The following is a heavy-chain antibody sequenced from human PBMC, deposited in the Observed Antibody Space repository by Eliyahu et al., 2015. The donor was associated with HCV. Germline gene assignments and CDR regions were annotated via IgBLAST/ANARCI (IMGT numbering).Heavy chain of an antibody. CDR2: MYYSGST. V-gene: IGHV4-39*01. CDR3: ARQDLNSDWIPRGLWFDP. Sequence: QLQLQESGPGLVKPSETLSLTCTVSGGSTSSSSYYWGWIRQPPGKGLEWIGSMYYSGSTYYNPSLKSRVTISVDTSKNQFSLKLSSVTAADTAVYYCARQDLNSDWIPRGLWFDPWGQGTLVTVSS. CDR1: GGSTSSSSYY. D-gene: IGHD6-19*01. J-gene: IGHJ5*02.